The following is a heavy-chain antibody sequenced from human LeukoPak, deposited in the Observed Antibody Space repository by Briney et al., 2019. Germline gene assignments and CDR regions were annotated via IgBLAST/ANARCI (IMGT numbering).Heavy chain of an antibody. V-gene: IGHV3-21*01. CDR3: ARGEASYYYDSSGYYYFDY. CDR1: GFTFSSYS. J-gene: IGHJ4*02. CDR2: ISSSSSYI. D-gene: IGHD3-22*01. Sequence: GGSLGLSCAASGFTFSSYSMNWVRQAPGKGLEWVSSISSSSSYIYYADSVKGRFTISRDNAKNSLYLQMNSLRAEDTAVYYCARGEASYYYDSSGYYYFDYWGQGTLVTVSS.